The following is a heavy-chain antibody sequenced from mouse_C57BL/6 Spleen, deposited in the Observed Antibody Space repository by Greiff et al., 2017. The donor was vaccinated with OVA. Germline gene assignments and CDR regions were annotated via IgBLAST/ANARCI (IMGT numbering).Heavy chain of an antibody. Sequence: VKLQESGPGLVQPSQSLSITCTVSGFSLTSYGVHWVRQSPGKGLEWLGVIWSGGSTDYNAAFISRLSISKDNSKSQVFFKMISLQADDTAIYYCAREGEDYGSGAYWGQGTLVTVSA. CDR3: AREGEDYGSGAY. CDR2: IWSGGST. CDR1: GFSLTSYG. D-gene: IGHD2-2*01. V-gene: IGHV2-2*01. J-gene: IGHJ3*01.